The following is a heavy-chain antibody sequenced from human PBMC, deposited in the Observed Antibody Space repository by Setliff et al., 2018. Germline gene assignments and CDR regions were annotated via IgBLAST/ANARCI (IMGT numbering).Heavy chain of an antibody. CDR3: ARHPPPPNYFDIGALDS. CDR2: IIPVLDIT. V-gene: IGHV1-69*02. J-gene: IGHJ4*02. CDR1: GGPLNRYS. D-gene: IGHD3-22*01. Sequence: SVKVSCKASGGPLNRYSFSWVRQAPGQGLEWMGRIIPVLDITRYSQKFQGRVTITADKSTGIIYMELTSLRSDDTAGYYCARHPPPPNYFDIGALDSWGQGTLVTVSS.